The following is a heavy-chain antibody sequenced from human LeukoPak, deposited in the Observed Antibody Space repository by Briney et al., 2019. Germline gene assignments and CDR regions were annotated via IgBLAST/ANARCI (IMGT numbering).Heavy chain of an antibody. Sequence: PGGSLRLSCAASGFTFSSYNMNWVRQAPGKGLEWVSYISSSSSTIYYADSVKGRFTISRDNAKNSLYLQMNSLRDEDTAVYYCTPLTLAVAGFRDWGQGTLVTVSS. CDR2: ISSSSSTI. D-gene: IGHD6-19*01. V-gene: IGHV3-48*02. J-gene: IGHJ4*02. CDR3: TPLTLAVAGFRD. CDR1: GFTFSSYN.